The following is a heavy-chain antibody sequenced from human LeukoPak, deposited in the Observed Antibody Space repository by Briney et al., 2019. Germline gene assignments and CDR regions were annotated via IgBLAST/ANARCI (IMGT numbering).Heavy chain of an antibody. D-gene: IGHD2-21*02. CDR2: IYYSGST. V-gene: IGHV4-59*01. CDR1: GGSISSYY. CDR3: ARGGGGDPLDY. Sequence: PSETLSLTCTVSGGSISSYYWSWIRQPPGKGLEWIGYIYYSGSTNYNPSLKSRVTISVDTSKNQFSLKLSSVTAADTAVYYCARGGGGDPLDYWGQGTLVTVSS. J-gene: IGHJ4*02.